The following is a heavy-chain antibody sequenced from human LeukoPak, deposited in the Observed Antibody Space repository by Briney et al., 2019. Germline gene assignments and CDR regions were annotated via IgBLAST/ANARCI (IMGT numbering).Heavy chain of an antibody. V-gene: IGHV1-8*01. D-gene: IGHD2-21*02. CDR3: ARGSAYCGGDCYSY. CDR2: MNPNSGNT. J-gene: IGHJ4*02. Sequence: GASVKVSCKASGYTFTSYDINWVRQDTGQGLEWMGWMNPNSGNTGYAQKFQGRVTMTRNTSISTTYMELSSLRSEDTAVYYCARGSAYCGGDCYSYWGQGTLVTVSS. CDR1: GYTFTSYD.